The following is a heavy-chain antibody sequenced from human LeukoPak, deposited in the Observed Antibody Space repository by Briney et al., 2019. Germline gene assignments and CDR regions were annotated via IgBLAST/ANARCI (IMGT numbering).Heavy chain of an antibody. CDR2: IYYSGST. Sequence: SQTLSLTCTVSGGSISSGDYYWSWIRQPPGKGLEWIGYIYYSGSTYYNPSLKSRVTTSVDTSKNQFSLKLSSVTAADTAVYYCAREGYCSGGSCYSGIDYWGQGTLVTVSS. CDR3: AREGYCSGGSCYSGIDY. J-gene: IGHJ4*02. CDR1: GGSISSGDYY. D-gene: IGHD2-15*01. V-gene: IGHV4-30-4*01.